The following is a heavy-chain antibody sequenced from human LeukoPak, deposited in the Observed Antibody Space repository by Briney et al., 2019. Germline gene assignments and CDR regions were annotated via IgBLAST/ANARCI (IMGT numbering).Heavy chain of an antibody. CDR3: ARDLDWGAFDA. Sequence: GGSLRLSCAASGFTFISHGINWVRQAPGKGLEWVSGISPSASISYYADSVKGRFTISRDNSKNTVSLQMNSLRAEDTALYYCARDLDWGAFDAWGQGTLVTVSS. CDR1: GFTFISHG. D-gene: IGHD3-9*01. CDR2: ISPSASIS. V-gene: IGHV3-23*01. J-gene: IGHJ5*02.